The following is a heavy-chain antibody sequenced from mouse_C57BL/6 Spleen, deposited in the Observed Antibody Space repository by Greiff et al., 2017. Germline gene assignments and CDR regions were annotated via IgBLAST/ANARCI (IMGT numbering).Heavy chain of an antibody. CDR1: GYTFTSYG. D-gene: IGHD2-1*01. J-gene: IGHJ4*01. CDR3: AREDYYGNYRGAMDY. Sequence: QVQLQQSGAELARPGASVKLSCKASGYTFTSYGISWVKQRTGQGLEWIGEIYPRSGNTYYNEKFKGKATLTADKSSSTAYMELRSLTSEDSAVYFCAREDYYGNYRGAMDYWGQGTSVTVSS. CDR2: IYPRSGNT. V-gene: IGHV1-81*01.